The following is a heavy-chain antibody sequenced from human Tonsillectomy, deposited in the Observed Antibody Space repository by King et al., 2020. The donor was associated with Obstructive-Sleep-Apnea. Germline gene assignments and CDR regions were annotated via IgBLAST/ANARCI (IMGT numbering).Heavy chain of an antibody. J-gene: IGHJ4*02. D-gene: IGHD6-25*01. CDR1: GFTFSSYA. CDR3: AGSVYTSGSPVDY. V-gene: IGHV3-23*04. CDR2: ISGSGGGT. Sequence: VQLVESGGGLVQPGGSLRLSCAASGFTFSSYAMTWVRQAPGKGLEWVSAISGSGGGTYYADSVKGRFTISRDNSKNTLFLQMNNLRAEDTAVYYCAGSVYTSGSPVDYWGQGTLVTVSS.